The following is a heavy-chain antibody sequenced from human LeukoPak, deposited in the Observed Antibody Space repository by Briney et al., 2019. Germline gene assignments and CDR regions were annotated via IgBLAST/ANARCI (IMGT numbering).Heavy chain of an antibody. J-gene: IGHJ4*02. CDR1: GFTFSSYS. CDR3: ARDHSSSWYRGDSFDY. V-gene: IGHV3-21*01. Sequence: GGSLRLSCAASGFTFSSYSMNWVRQAPGKGLEWVSSISSSSSYIYYADSVKGRFTISRDNAKNSLYLQMNSLRAEDTAVYYCARDHSSSWYRGDSFDYWGQGTLVTVSS. D-gene: IGHD6-13*01. CDR2: ISSSSSYI.